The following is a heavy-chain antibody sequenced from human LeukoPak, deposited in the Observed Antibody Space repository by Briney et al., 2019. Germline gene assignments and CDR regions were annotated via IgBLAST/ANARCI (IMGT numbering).Heavy chain of an antibody. J-gene: IGHJ4*02. V-gene: IGHV1-18*01. Sequence: GASVKVSCKASGYTFTSYGISWVRQAPGQGLEWMGWISAYNGNTNHAQKLQGRVTMTTDTSTSTAYMELRSLRSDDTAVYYCAREDPNAGDYEYYFDYWGQGTLVTVSS. CDR2: ISAYNGNT. CDR3: AREDPNAGDYEYYFDY. CDR1: GYTFTSYG. D-gene: IGHD4-17*01.